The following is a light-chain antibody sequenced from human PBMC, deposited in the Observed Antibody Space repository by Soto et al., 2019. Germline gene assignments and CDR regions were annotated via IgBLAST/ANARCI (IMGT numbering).Light chain of an antibody. Sequence: QSVLTQPASVSGSPGQSITISCSGSSSDIGAYNHVAWFQQFPGKTPKLVIYSVSDRPSGVSYRFSGSKSGNTASLTISGLQADDEADSYCISYTVSRSYVFGTGTKLTVL. V-gene: IGLV2-14*01. CDR2: SVS. CDR3: ISYTVSRSYV. CDR1: SSDIGAYNH. J-gene: IGLJ1*01.